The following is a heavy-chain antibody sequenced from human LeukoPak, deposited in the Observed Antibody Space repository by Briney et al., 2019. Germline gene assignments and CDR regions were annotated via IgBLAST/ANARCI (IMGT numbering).Heavy chain of an antibody. V-gene: IGHV1-18*04. CDR2: ISGYNGNT. J-gene: IGHJ6*02. CDR3: ARGGGSGSNGMDV. Sequence: ASVNVSCKSSGYIFTDHFIHWVRQAPGQGLEWMGWISGYNGNTNYGQKFQGRVTVTTDKSTSTAYMELRSLRSDDTAVYYCARGGGSGSNGMDVWGQGTTVTVSS. D-gene: IGHD3-10*01. CDR1: GYIFTDHF.